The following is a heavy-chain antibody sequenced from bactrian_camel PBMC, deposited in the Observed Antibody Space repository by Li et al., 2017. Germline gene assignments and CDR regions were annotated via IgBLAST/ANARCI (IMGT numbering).Heavy chain of an antibody. CDR2: TFEDGRS. CDR1: GSTYENIC. V-gene: IGHV3S61*01. CDR3: AQVLPLGSYCLDSWSRRGEFDY. J-gene: IGHJ4*01. D-gene: IGHD3*01. Sequence: HVQLVESGGGSVQAGGSLRLSCAASGSTYENICLGWWRQTPGSEREGVATVYTFEDGRSYYADSAKWRFTISQDNAKNAVDLQMTSLKPEDTALYYCAQVLPLGSYCLDSWSRRGEFDYWGQGTQVTVS.